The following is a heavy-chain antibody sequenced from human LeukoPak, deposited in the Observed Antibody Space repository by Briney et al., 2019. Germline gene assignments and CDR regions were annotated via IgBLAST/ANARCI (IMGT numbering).Heavy chain of an antibody. J-gene: IGHJ4*02. CDR3: ARSWGQIWSDY. V-gene: IGHV3-53*01. Sequence: GGSLRLSCAASGITVSSNYMSWFRQAPGKGLEWVPIMSSAGSTYYADSVKGRFTFSRDNSRNTLYLQMNSLSAEDTAVYYCARSWGQIWSDYWGQGTLVTVSS. D-gene: IGHD7-27*01. CDR1: GITVSSNY. CDR2: MSSAGST.